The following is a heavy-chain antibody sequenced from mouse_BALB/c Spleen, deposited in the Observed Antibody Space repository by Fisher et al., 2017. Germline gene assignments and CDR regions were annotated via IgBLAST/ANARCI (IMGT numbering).Heavy chain of an antibody. CDR3: ARGGSDRDWYFDV. V-gene: IGHV1-39*01. J-gene: IGHJ1*01. Sequence: KFKGKATLTVDKSSSTAYMHLNSLTSEDSAIYYCARGGSDRDWYFDVWGAGTTVTVSS. D-gene: IGHD3-2*01.